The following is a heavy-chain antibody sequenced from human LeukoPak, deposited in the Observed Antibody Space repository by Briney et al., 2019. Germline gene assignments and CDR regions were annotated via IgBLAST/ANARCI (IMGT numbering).Heavy chain of an antibody. CDR1: GESFSAYY. V-gene: IGHV4-34*01. J-gene: IGHJ4*02. Sequence: SETLSLTCAVYGESFSAYYWSWIRQPPGKGLEWIGEINHSGSTHYNPSLKSRVTISVDTSKNQFSLKLNSVTAADTAVYYCAAAGPGHWGQGTLVTVSS. D-gene: IGHD7-27*01. CDR2: INHSGST. CDR3: AAAGPGH.